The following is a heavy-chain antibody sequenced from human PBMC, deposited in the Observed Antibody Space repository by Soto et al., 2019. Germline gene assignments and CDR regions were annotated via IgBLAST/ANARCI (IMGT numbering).Heavy chain of an antibody. D-gene: IGHD3-10*01. J-gene: IGHJ6*03. CDR1: GGSISSYY. V-gene: IGHV4-59*01. CDR2: IYYSGST. Sequence: QVQLQESGPGLVKPSETLSLTCTVSGGSISSYYWSWIRQPPGKGLDWIGYIYYSGSTNYNPSLKSRVTISVDTSKIQFSLILSSVTAADTAVYYCARETVRGSVYYYMDVWGKGTTVTVSS. CDR3: ARETVRGSVYYYMDV.